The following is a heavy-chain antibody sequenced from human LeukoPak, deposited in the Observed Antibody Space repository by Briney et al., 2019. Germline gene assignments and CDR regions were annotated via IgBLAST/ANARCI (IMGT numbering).Heavy chain of an antibody. CDR3: ARDLRGYSYGRPGYYYYMDV. D-gene: IGHD5-18*01. J-gene: IGHJ6*03. V-gene: IGHV1-69*01. CDR2: IIPIFGTA. Sequence: ASVKVSCKASGGTFSSYAISWVRQAPGQGLEWMGGIIPIFGTANYAQKFQGRVTITADESTSTAYMELSSLRSEDTAVYYCARDLRGYSYGRPGYYYYMDVWGKGTTVTISS. CDR1: GGTFSSYA.